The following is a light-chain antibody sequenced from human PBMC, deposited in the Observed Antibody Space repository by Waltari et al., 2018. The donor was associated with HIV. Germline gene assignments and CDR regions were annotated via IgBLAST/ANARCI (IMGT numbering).Light chain of an antibody. CDR2: EVN. Sequence: SALTQPASVSGSPGQSLPISCIGNNHDVAAYNLFSWYQQRPGKAPKRRVYEVNKRPSGVSDRFSASKSGNTASLTLSGLQAEDEANYYCCSFTGRKSLIFGGGTKLTVL. CDR1: NHDVAAYNL. V-gene: IGLV2-23*02. J-gene: IGLJ2*01. CDR3: CSFTGRKSLI.